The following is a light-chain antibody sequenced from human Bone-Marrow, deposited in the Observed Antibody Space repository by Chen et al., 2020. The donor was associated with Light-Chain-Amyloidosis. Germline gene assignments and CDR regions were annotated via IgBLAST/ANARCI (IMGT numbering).Light chain of an antibody. CDR3: QQRSNWLSIT. CDR1: QSVSSY. CDR2: DAS. V-gene: IGKV3-11*01. J-gene: IGKJ5*01. Sequence: ELVLTQSPTTLSLSPGERATLSCRASQSVSSYLAWYQQKPVQAPRLLIYDASNRATGIPARFSGSGSGTDFTLTISSLEPEDCAVYYCQQRSNWLSITFGQGTRLEIK.